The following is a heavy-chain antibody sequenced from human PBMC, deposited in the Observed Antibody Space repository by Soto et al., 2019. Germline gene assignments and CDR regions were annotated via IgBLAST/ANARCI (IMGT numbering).Heavy chain of an antibody. J-gene: IGHJ4*02. CDR2: IIPIFGTA. CDR3: ARGSIHFYDESGYASDY. V-gene: IGHV1-69*06. CDR1: GDTFDIYG. D-gene: IGHD3-22*01. Sequence: QVQLVQSGAEVKKPGSSVKVSCKASGDTFDIYGFNWVRQAPGQGLEWLGTIIPIFGTADYAQKFEGRVSITADKSTSTAYMELASLTTEDSAIYYCARGSIHFYDESGYASDYWGQGTLITVSS.